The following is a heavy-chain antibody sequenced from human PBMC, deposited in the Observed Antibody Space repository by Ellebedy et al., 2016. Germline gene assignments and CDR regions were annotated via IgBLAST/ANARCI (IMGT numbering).Heavy chain of an antibody. J-gene: IGHJ5*02. CDR3: ARDGATYYDILRAGDWFDP. CDR2: IYTSGST. D-gene: IGHD3-9*01. V-gene: IGHV4-4*07. Sequence: SETLSLTXAVYGGSFSGYYWSWIRQPAGKGLEWIGRIYTSGSTNYNPSLKSRVTMSVDTSKNQFSLKLSSVTAADTAVYYCARDGATYYDILRAGDWFDPWGQGTLVTVSS. CDR1: GGSFSGYY.